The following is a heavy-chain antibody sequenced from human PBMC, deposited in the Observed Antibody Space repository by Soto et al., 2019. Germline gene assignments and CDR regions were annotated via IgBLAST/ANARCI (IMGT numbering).Heavy chain of an antibody. CDR1: GGSVSSGSYY. CDR3: ARDGLDTAMGNACDI. D-gene: IGHD5-18*01. J-gene: IGHJ3*02. V-gene: IGHV4-61*01. CDR2: IYYSGST. Sequence: QVQLQESGPGLVKPSETLSLTCTVSGGSVSSGSYYWSWIRQPPGKGLEWIGYIYYSGSTNYNPSLKSRVTISVDTSKNQFSLKLSSVTAADTAVYYCARDGLDTAMGNACDIWGQGTMVTVSS.